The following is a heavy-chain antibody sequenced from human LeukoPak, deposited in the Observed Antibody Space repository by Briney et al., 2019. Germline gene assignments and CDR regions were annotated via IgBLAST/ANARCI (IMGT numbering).Heavy chain of an antibody. J-gene: IGHJ4*02. CDR2: VRCDESTK. Sequence: PGGSLRLSCAASGFTFSNYGMHWVRQAPGKGLEWVAFVRCDESTKFYADSVKGRFTISRDNSKTTLYLQMNSLRAEDTAVYYCARSGFGNYFDYWGQGTLVTLSS. D-gene: IGHD3-22*01. CDR1: GFTFSNYG. CDR3: ARSGFGNYFDY. V-gene: IGHV3-30*02.